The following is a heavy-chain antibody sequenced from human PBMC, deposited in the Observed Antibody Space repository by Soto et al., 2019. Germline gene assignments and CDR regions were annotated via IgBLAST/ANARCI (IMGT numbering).Heavy chain of an antibody. CDR1: GYTFTRYG. J-gene: IGHJ6*02. CDR2: ISGYNGDT. CDR3: AKNGQPPYYYYGLDV. V-gene: IGHV1-18*01. D-gene: IGHD2-8*01. Sequence: ASVKVSCKASGYTFTRYGISWVRHAPGQGLEWMGWISGYNGDTTYAQKLQGRVTMTIDTSTSTAYMELRSLTSDDTAVYYCAKNGQPPYYYYGLDVWG.